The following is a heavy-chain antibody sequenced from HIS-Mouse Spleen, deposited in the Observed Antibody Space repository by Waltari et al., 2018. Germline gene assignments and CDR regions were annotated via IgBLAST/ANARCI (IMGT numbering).Heavy chain of an antibody. CDR3: AREIPYSSSWYDWYFDL. J-gene: IGHJ2*01. CDR2: IYYSGST. V-gene: IGHV4-39*07. CDR1: GGSLSRRRYY. D-gene: IGHD6-13*01. Sequence: QLQLQESGPGLVKPSETLSLTCTVSGGSLSRRRYYWGWIRQPPGKGLEWIGSIYYSGSTYYNPSLKSRVTISVDTSKNQFSLKLSSVTAADTAVYYCAREIPYSSSWYDWYFDLWGRGTLVTVSS.